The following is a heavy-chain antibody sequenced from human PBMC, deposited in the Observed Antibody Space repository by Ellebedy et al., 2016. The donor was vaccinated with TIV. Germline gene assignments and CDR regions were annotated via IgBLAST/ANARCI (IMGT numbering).Heavy chain of an antibody. CDR2: IRSSGDST. Sequence: PGGSLRLSCAASGFTFSNYAMNWVRQAPGKGLEWVSGIRSSGDSTYYADSVKGRFTISTDNSKNTVYLQMNSLTVEDTAVYYCARFDLLTVVTLDYWGQGTLVTVSS. CDR3: ARFDLLTVVTLDY. J-gene: IGHJ4*02. CDR1: GFTFSNYA. D-gene: IGHD4-23*01. V-gene: IGHV3-23*01.